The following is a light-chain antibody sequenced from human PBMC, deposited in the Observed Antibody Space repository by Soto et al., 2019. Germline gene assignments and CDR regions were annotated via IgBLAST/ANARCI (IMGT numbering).Light chain of an antibody. CDR1: QSVSSSY. J-gene: IGKJ4*01. Sequence: PGEGATLSCRASQSVSSSYLAWYQQKRGQAPRLLVYGASSRATGIPDRFSGSGSGTDFTLTISRLEPADLAVYYCQQYGSSPTFGGGTKVDIK. CDR3: QQYGSSPT. CDR2: GAS. V-gene: IGKV3-20*01.